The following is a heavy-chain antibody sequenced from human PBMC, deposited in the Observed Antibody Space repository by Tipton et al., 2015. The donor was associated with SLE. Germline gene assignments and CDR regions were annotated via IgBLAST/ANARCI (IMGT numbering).Heavy chain of an antibody. J-gene: IGHJ4*02. CDR2: IHYSGKI. CDR3: AKGWGVYDPSDS. CDR1: GGSFSSYY. Sequence: TLSLTCTFSGGSFSSYYWTWIRQPPGKGLEWIGYIHYSGKINYNPSLKSRVTISLDTSKKQFSLKLSSVTAADTAVYYCAKGWGVYDPSDSWGQGILVTVSS. D-gene: IGHD5/OR15-5a*01. V-gene: IGHV4-59*01.